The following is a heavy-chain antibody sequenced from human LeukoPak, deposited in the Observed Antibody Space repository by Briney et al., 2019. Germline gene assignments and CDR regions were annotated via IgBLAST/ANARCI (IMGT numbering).Heavy chain of an antibody. Sequence: PGGSLRLSCAASGFTVSSNDMTWVRQTPGKGLEWVSIIYSGGNTYYAASVKGRFTISRDNSKNTLYLQMNSLRAEDTAVFYCARDRPGDGYFDYWGQGTLVTVSS. CDR3: ARDRPGDGYFDY. CDR1: GFTVSSND. CDR2: IYSGGNT. J-gene: IGHJ4*02. D-gene: IGHD3-10*01. V-gene: IGHV3-66*01.